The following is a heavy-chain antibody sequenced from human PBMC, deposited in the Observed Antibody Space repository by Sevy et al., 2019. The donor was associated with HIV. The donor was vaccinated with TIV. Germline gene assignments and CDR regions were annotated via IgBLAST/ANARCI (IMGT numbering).Heavy chain of an antibody. D-gene: IGHD3-10*01. CDR1: GFIFSTSP. CDR2: LSYDDSDE. J-gene: IGHJ4*02. Sequence: GGSLRLSCAASGFIFSTSPMHWVRQAPGKGLECVAILSYDDSDENYADSVKGRFTISRDNSKNTLYLQMNSLRTEDTAVYYCAKDDLGSIDYWGREPWSPSPQ. CDR3: AKDDLGSIDY. V-gene: IGHV3-30-3*02.